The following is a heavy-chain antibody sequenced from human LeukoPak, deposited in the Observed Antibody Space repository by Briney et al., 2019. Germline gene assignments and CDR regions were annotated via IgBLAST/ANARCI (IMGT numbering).Heavy chain of an antibody. V-gene: IGHV3-23*01. J-gene: IGHJ4*02. CDR1: GFTFSSNA. CDR3: ANLYSYGMTGPFDY. Sequence: PGGSLRLSCAASGFTFSSNAMSWVRQAPGKGLEWVSGISGSGGSTYYADSVKGRFTISRDNSKNTLYLQMNSLRAEDTVVYYCANLYSYGMTGPFDYWGQGTLVTVSS. D-gene: IGHD5-18*01. CDR2: ISGSGGST.